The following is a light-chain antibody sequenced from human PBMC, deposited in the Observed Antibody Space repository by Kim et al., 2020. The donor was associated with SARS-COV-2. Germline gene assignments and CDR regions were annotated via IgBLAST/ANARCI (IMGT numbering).Light chain of an antibody. CDR3: QQRSNWPPYT. CDR1: RSVSSY. J-gene: IGKJ2*01. Sequence: LSPGGEATLSCRAGRSVSSYLASYHQQPGHAPRLLIYDASTSATGIPARFSGSGSWTTFTLPISSLEPDDFAVYYCQQRSNWPPYTFGQGTKLEI. CDR2: DAS. V-gene: IGKV3-11*01.